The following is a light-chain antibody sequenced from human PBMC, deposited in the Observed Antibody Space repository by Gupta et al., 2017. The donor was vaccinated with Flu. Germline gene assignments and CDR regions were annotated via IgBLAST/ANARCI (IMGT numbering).Light chain of an antibody. V-gene: IGKV1-5*03. CDR2: KAS. CDR1: QSLSTW. CDR3: QQEGSCSYT. Sequence: FQMTQSPSTLSASVGDRITITCRASQSLSTWVAWYQQKPGKPPNLLIYKASSIKSGVPSRFSGRGYGTEFTLTISRRQPDDFATYYCQQEGSCSYTFGQGTRLEIK. J-gene: IGKJ2*01.